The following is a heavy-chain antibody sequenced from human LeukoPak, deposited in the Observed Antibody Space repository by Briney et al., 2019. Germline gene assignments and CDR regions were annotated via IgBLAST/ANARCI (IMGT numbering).Heavy chain of an antibody. V-gene: IGHV1-69*06. CDR1: GGTFSSYA. D-gene: IGHD1-26*01. CDR3: ASIDSGYLDY. J-gene: IGHJ4*02. Sequence: GASVTVSCKASGGTFSSYAISWVRQAPGQGLEWMGGIIPIFGTANYAQKFQGRVTITADKSTSTAYMELSSLRSEDTAVYYCASIDSGYLDYWGQGALVTVSS. CDR2: IIPIFGTA.